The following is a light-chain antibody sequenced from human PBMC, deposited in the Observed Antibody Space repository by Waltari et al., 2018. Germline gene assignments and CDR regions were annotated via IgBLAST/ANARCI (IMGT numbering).Light chain of an antibody. CDR2: GAS. CDR3: QHYVRLPAT. Sequence: IVLTQSPGTLSLSPGERVTLSCRASQSINRALAWYQQKPGQAPRLLIYGASIRATGIPDRVSVSGSVTDFTLTISSLEPEDFAVYFCQHYVRLPATFGQGTKVEIK. CDR1: QSINRA. V-gene: IGKV3-20*01. J-gene: IGKJ1*01.